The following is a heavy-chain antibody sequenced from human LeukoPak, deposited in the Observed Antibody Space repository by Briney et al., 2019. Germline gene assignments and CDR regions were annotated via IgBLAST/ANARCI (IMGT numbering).Heavy chain of an antibody. CDR2: IYYSGST. V-gene: IGHV4-59*08. CDR3: ARHSTAVATYGMDV. D-gene: IGHD6-19*01. J-gene: IGHJ6*02. CDR1: GGSISSYY. Sequence: SETPSLTCTVSGGSISSYYWSWIRQPPRKRPAWIGYIYYSGSTNYNPSLKSRVTIPVDTSKNQFSLKLSSVTAADTAVYYCARHSTAVATYGMDVWGQGTTVTVSS.